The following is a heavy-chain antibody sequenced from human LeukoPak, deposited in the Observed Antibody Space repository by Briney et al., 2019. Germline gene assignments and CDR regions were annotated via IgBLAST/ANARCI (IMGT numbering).Heavy chain of an antibody. CDR3: ARGVSPITIFGVVAGYFDY. CDR1: GGSLSSGSDY. J-gene: IGHJ4*02. D-gene: IGHD3-3*01. V-gene: IGHV4-61*01. CDR2: IYYSGST. Sequence: SETLSLTCTVSGGSLSSGSDYWSWIRQPPGKGLEWIGYIYYSGSTNYNPSLKSRVTISVDTSKNQFSLKLSSVTAADTAVYYCARGVSPITIFGVVAGYFDYWGQGTLVTVSS.